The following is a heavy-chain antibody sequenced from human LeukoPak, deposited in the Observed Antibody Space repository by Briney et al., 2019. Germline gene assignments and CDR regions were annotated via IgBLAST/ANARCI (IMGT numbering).Heavy chain of an antibody. V-gene: IGHV1-69*05. CDR1: GGTFSSYA. CDR2: IIPIFGTA. Sequence: SVKVSCKASGGTFSSYAISWVRQAPGQGLEWMGGIIPIFGTANYAQKFQGRVTITTDESTSTAYMELSSLRSEDTAVYYCARGGYSSSLIYYWGQGTLVTVSS. CDR3: ARGGYSSSLIYY. D-gene: IGHD6-13*01. J-gene: IGHJ4*02.